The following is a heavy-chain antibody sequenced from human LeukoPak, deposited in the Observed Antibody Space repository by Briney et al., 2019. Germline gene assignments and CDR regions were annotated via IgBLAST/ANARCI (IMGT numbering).Heavy chain of an antibody. CDR2: INQHGSET. V-gene: IGHV3-7*01. D-gene: IGHD3-3*01. Sequence: GGSLRLSCAASGSTFSNDWMSWVRQAPGKGLEWVGNINQHGSETDYGDSLKGRFTISRDNSKNTLYLHMNRLRAEDTAVYYCARDDNWRPCEYWGQGILVTVSS. CDR3: ARDDNWRPCEY. CDR1: GSTFSNDW. J-gene: IGHJ4*02.